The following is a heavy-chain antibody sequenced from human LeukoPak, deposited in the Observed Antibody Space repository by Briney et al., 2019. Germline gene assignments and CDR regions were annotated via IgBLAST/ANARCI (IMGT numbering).Heavy chain of an antibody. V-gene: IGHV3-7*03. CDR3: AKDRWEVTPSYFDY. CDR1: GFTFSSYW. D-gene: IGHD4-23*01. CDR2: IKQDGSEK. Sequence: GGSLRLSCAASGFTFSSYWMSWVRQAPGKGLEWVANIKQDGSEKYYADSVKGRFTISRDSSKNTLYLQMNSLRAEDTAVYYCAKDRWEVTPSYFDYWGQGTLVTVSS. J-gene: IGHJ4*02.